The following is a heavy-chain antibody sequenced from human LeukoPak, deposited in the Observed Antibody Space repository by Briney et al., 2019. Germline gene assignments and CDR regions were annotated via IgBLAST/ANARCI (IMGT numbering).Heavy chain of an antibody. CDR3: AREDGGMDV. V-gene: IGHV3-33*01. Sequence: PGGSLRLSCAASGFPFSSYGFHWVRQAPGKGLEWVAVIWFDGSNKYYADSVKGRFSISRDNSKNTLYLQMNSLRAEDTAVYSCAREDGGMDVWGQGTTVTVSS. CDR1: GFPFSSYG. CDR2: IWFDGSNK. J-gene: IGHJ6*02.